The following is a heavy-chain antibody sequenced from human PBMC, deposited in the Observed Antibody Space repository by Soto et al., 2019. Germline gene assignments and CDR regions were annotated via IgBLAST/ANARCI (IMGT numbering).Heavy chain of an antibody. CDR1: GFTFSSYA. V-gene: IGHV3-30*04. D-gene: IGHD1-26*01. Sequence: GGSMRLSCAASGFTFSSYAMHWVRQAPGKGLEWVAVISDDGRNKYYADSVKGRFTISRDNSKNTLYLQMNSLRAEDTAVYYCARGVVGATPLSYFDYWGQGTLVTVSS. J-gene: IGHJ4*02. CDR3: ARGVVGATPLSYFDY. CDR2: ISDDGRNK.